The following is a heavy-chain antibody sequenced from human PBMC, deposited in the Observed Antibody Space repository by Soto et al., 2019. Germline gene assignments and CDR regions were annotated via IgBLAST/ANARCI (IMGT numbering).Heavy chain of an antibody. CDR1: GFTFSSYG. D-gene: IGHD5-18*01. V-gene: IGHV3-30*03. J-gene: IGHJ5*02. Sequence: PGGSLRLSCAASGFTFSSYGMHWVRQAPGKGLEWVAVISYDGSNKYYADSVKGRFTISRDNSKNTLYLQMNSLRAEDTAVYYGAGQYSYGMNWFDPWGQGTLVTFSS. CDR2: ISYDGSNK. CDR3: AGQYSYGMNWFDP.